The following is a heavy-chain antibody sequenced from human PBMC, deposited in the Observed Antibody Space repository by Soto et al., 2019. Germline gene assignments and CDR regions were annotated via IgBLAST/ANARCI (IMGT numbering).Heavy chain of an antibody. CDR3: ARDCGDYSDYYYYYGMDV. V-gene: IGHV1-18*01. J-gene: IGHJ6*02. CDR1: GYTFTSYG. D-gene: IGHD4-17*01. Sequence: GASVKVSCKASGYTFTSYGISWVRQAPGQGLEWMGWISAYNGNTNYAQKLQGRVTMTTDTSTSTAYMELRSLRSDDTAVYYCARDCGDYSDYYYYYGMDVWGQGTTVTVSS. CDR2: ISAYNGNT.